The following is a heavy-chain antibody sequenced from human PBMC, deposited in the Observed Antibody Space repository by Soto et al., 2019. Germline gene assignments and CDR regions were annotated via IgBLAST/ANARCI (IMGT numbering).Heavy chain of an antibody. CDR3: ARGVGATTRYYYYYGMEV. D-gene: IGHD1-26*01. V-gene: IGHV4-30-2*01. J-gene: IGHJ6*01. CDR1: GGSISMGGYS. CDR2: IYHSGST. Sequence: TLSLACAVSGGSISMGGYSWSWIRQPPGKGLEWIGYIYHSGSTYYNPYLKSRVTISVDRSKNQFSLQLSAVTAADTAVYYCARGVGATTRYYYYYGMEVWGQGTPVNVSS.